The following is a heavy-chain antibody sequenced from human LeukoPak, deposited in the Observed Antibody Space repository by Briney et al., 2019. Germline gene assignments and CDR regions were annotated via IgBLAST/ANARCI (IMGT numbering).Heavy chain of an antibody. CDR3: AKDSLFADPTDYFDY. CDR1: GFIFSSYA. D-gene: IGHD4-17*01. V-gene: IGHV3-23*01. J-gene: IGHJ4*02. Sequence: PGGSLRLSCAASGFIFSSYAMSWVRQAPGKGLEWASAISGSGGSTYYADSVKGRFTISRDNSKNTLYLQMNSLRAEDTAVYYCAKDSLFADPTDYFDYWGQGTLVTVSS. CDR2: ISGSGGST.